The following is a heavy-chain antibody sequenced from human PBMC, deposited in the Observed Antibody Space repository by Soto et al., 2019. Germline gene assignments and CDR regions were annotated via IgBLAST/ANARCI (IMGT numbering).Heavy chain of an antibody. Sequence: ASVKASCKASGGTFSSYASSWVRQATGQGLEWMGGIIPIFGTANYAQKFQGRVTITADESTSTAYMELSSLRSEDTAVYYCARGRFLEWLSTRYYYYGMDVWGQGTTVTVSS. J-gene: IGHJ6*02. V-gene: IGHV1-69*13. CDR3: ARGRFLEWLSTRYYYYGMDV. D-gene: IGHD3-3*01. CDR2: IIPIFGTA. CDR1: GGTFSSYA.